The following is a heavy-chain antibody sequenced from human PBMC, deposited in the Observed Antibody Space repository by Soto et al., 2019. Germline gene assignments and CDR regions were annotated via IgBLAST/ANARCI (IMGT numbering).Heavy chain of an antibody. J-gene: IGHJ4*02. V-gene: IGHV3-53*02. CDR1: GFIVSSNL. CDR3: ARSYAL. CDR2: VYGGGDT. D-gene: IGHD1-26*01. Sequence: EVQLVETGGGVIQPGASLRLSCAASGFIVSSNLMGWARQAPGKGLEWVSVVYGGGDTYYTDSVRGRFTISRDNSKNTLYLQMNSLRDEDTAFYYCARSYALGGQGTLVIVSS.